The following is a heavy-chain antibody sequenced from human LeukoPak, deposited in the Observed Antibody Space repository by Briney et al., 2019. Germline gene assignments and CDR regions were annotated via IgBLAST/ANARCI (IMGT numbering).Heavy chain of an antibody. D-gene: IGHD2-2*01. Sequence: ASVKVSCKASGGTFSSYAISWVRQAPGQGLEWMGWISAYNGNTDNAQNLQGRVTMTTDTSTSTAYMELRSLRSDDTAVYYCARVPAAIPYGDYWGQGTLVTVSS. J-gene: IGHJ4*02. CDR2: ISAYNGNT. V-gene: IGHV1-18*01. CDR1: GGTFSSYA. CDR3: ARVPAAIPYGDY.